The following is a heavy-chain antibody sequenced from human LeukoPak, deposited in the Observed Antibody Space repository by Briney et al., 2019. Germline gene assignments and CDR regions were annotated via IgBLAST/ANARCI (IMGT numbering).Heavy chain of an antibody. CDR1: GGSLSPYY. CDR2: IYHSGST. CDR3: ARGQATVMDAFDI. D-gene: IGHD4-17*01. Sequence: SETLSLTCTVSGGSLSPYYWYWIRQPPGKGLEWIGYIYHSGSTYYNPSLKSRVTISVDRSKNQFSLKLSSVTAADTAVYYCARGQATVMDAFDIWGQGTMVTVSS. J-gene: IGHJ3*02. V-gene: IGHV4-59*12.